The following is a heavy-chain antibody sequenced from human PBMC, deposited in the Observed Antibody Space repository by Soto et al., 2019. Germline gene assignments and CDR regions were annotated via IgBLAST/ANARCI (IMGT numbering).Heavy chain of an antibody. Sequence: PSETLSLTCTVSGGSISSYYWSWIRQPPGKGLEWIGYIYYSGSTNYNPSLKSRVTISVDTSKNQFSLKLSSVTAADTAVYYCARLLGSSGARDYYYLKSFWGKGTTVTVSS. CDR1: GGSISSYY. J-gene: IGHJ6*03. CDR2: IYYSGST. V-gene: IGHV4-59*08. CDR3: ARLLGSSGARDYYYLKSF. D-gene: IGHD3-10*01.